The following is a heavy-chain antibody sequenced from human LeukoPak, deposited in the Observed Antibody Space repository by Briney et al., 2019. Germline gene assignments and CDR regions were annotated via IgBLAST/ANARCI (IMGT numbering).Heavy chain of an antibody. J-gene: IGHJ3*02. CDR3: ARDLESSGYYRGDAFDI. Sequence: ASVKVSCKASGYTFTGYYMHRVRQAPGQGLEWMGWINPNSGGTNYAQKFQGRVTMTRDTSISTAYMELSRLRSDDTAVYHCARDLESSGYYRGDAFDIWGQGTMVTVSS. D-gene: IGHD6-19*01. CDR2: INPNSGGT. V-gene: IGHV1-2*02. CDR1: GYTFTGYY.